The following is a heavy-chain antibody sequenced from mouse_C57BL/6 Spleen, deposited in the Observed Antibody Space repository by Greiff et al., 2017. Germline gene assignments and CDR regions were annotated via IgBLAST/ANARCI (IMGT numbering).Heavy chain of an antibody. J-gene: IGHJ4*01. D-gene: IGHD2-4*01. V-gene: IGHV1-74*01. CDR1: GYTFTSYW. CDR2: IHPSDSDT. CDR3: AISLYYDYEGYAMDY. Sequence: QVQLQQPGAELVKPGASVKVSCKASGYTFTSYWMHWVKQRPGQGLEWIGRIHPSDSDTNYNQKFKGKATLTVDKSSSTAYMQLSSLTSEDSAVYYCAISLYYDYEGYAMDYWGQGTSVTVSS.